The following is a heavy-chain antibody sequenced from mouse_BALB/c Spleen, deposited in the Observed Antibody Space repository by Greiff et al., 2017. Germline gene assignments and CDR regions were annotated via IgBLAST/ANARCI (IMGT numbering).Heavy chain of an antibody. CDR3: ARRGHYFDY. CDR1: GFTFSSYG. CDR2: ISSGGSYT. V-gene: IGHV5-6*01. J-gene: IGHJ2*01. Sequence: EVQGVESGGGLVKPGGSLKLSCAASGFTFSSYGMSWVRQTPDKRLEWVATISSGGSYTYYPDSVKGRFTISRDNAKNTLYLQMSSLKSEDTAMYYCARRGHYFDYWGQGTTLTVSS.